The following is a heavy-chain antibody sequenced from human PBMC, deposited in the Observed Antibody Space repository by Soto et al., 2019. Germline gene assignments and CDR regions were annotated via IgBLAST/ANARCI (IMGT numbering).Heavy chain of an antibody. D-gene: IGHD3-22*01. CDR1: GDSISSSRYY. Sequence: SETLSLTCTVSGDSISSSRYYWGWVRQPPGKGLEWIGSIYHRGSTYYGPSLKSRVTISVDTSKNQFSLKLSSVTAADTAVYYCARQESLYYYDSSGYGAFRGYYYGMDVWGQGTTVTVSS. V-gene: IGHV4-39*01. J-gene: IGHJ6*02. CDR3: ARQESLYYYDSSGYGAFRGYYYGMDV. CDR2: IYHRGST.